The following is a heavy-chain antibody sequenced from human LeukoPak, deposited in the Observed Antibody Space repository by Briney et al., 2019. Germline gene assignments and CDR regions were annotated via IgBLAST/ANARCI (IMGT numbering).Heavy chain of an antibody. CDR3: ARRGETAMVGDY. D-gene: IGHD5-18*01. Sequence: PSETLSLTCSVSGGSISSSTSYWGWIRQPPGKGLEWIGTIYYSGSTYYNPSLKSRVTISVDTSKNQFSLKLGSVTAADTAVYYCARRGETAMVGDYWGRGTLVTVSS. V-gene: IGHV4-39*01. J-gene: IGHJ4*02. CDR2: IYYSGST. CDR1: GGSISSSTSY.